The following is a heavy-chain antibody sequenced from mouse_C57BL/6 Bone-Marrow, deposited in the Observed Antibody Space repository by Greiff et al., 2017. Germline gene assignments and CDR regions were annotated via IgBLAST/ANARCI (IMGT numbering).Heavy chain of an antibody. CDR2: INPGSGGT. D-gene: IGHD2-3*01. CDR1: GYAFTNYL. Sequence: QVQLQQSGAELVRPGTSVKVSCKASGYAFTNYLIEWVKQRPGQGLEWIGVINPGSGGTNYNEKFKGKATLTADKSSSTAYMQLSSLTSEDSAVYFCARWLLRGGTFFAYWCQGTLVTVSA. CDR3: ARWLLRGGTFFAY. J-gene: IGHJ3*01. V-gene: IGHV1-54*01.